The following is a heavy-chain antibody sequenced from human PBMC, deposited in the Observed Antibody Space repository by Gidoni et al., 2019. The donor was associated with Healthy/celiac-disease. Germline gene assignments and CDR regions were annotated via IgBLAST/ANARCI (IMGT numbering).Heavy chain of an antibody. CDR2: ISSSSSYI. D-gene: IGHD6-13*01. CDR1: GFTFSSYS. Sequence: EVQLVESGGGLVKPGGSLRLSCAASGFTFSSYSMNWVRQAPGKGLELVSSISSSSSYIYYADSVKGRFTSSRDNAKNSLYLQMNSLRAEDTAVYYCARLIAAAGFDAFDIWGQGTMVTVSS. V-gene: IGHV3-21*01. J-gene: IGHJ3*02. CDR3: ARLIAAAGFDAFDI.